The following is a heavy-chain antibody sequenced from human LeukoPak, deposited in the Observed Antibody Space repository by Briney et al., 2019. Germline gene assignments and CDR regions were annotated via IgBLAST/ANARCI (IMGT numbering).Heavy chain of an antibody. V-gene: IGHV1-3*01. CDR2: INAGNGNT. CDR3: ATIAVAHPLVAFDI. D-gene: IGHD6-19*01. Sequence: GASVKVSCKASGYTFTSYAMHWVRRAPGQRLEWMGWINAGNGNTKYSQKFQGRVTITRDTSASTAYMELSSLRSEDTAVYFCATIAVAHPLVAFDIWGQGTMVTVSS. CDR1: GYTFTSYA. J-gene: IGHJ3*02.